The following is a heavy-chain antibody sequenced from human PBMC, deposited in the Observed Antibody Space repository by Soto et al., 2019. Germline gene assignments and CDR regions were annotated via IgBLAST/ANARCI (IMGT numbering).Heavy chain of an antibody. CDR3: ARVSGSYYYGMDV. D-gene: IGHD1-26*01. CDR1: GGSISSSNW. Sequence: QVQLQESGPGLVKPSGTLSLTCAVSGGSISSSNWWSWVRRPPGKGLEWIGEIYHSGSTNYNPSLTSRVTISVDKSKKQFSLKLSSVIAADTAVYYCARVSGSYYYGMDVWGQGTTVTVSS. V-gene: IGHV4-4*02. CDR2: IYHSGST. J-gene: IGHJ6*02.